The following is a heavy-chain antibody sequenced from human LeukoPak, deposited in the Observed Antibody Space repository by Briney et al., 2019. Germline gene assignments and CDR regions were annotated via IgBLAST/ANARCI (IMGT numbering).Heavy chain of an antibody. D-gene: IGHD3-3*01. V-gene: IGHV4-34*01. J-gene: IGHJ5*02. CDR1: GVSFSGYY. CDR2: INHSGST. CDR3: ARTYDFWSGYLNWFDP. Sequence: SETLSLTCAVYGVSFSGYYWSWIRQPPGKGLEWIGEINHSGSTNYNPSLKSRVTISVDTSKNQFSLKLSSVTAADTAVYYCARTYDFWSGYLNWFDPWGQGTLVTVSS.